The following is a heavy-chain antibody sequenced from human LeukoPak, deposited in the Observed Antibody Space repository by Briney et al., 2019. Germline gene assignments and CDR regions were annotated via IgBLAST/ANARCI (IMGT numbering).Heavy chain of an antibody. Sequence: ASVKVSRKASGYTFTSYGISWVRQAPGQGLEWMGWISAYNGNTNYAQKLQGRVTMTTDTSTSTAYMELRSLRSDDTAVYYCARDLRQGGYYYNWFDPWGQGTLVTVSS. CDR3: ARDLRQGGYYYNWFDP. CDR2: ISAYNGNT. V-gene: IGHV1-18*01. D-gene: IGHD3-22*01. J-gene: IGHJ5*02. CDR1: GYTFTSYG.